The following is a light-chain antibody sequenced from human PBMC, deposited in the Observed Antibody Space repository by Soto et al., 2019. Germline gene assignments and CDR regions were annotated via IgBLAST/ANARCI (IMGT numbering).Light chain of an antibody. Sequence: EILMTQSPDTVSVSPGERVTLSCRASQSVGSNLAWYQQKPGQPPRLLMYGVSTRATGIPARFSGSGSGTDFTLTISSLQSEDIAVYSCQQYNNLPPRTFGQGTKVELK. CDR1: QSVGSN. CDR2: GVS. J-gene: IGKJ1*01. CDR3: QQYNNLPPRT. V-gene: IGKV3-15*01.